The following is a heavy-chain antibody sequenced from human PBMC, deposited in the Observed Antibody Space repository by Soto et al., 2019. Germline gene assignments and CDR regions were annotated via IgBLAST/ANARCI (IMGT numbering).Heavy chain of an antibody. CDR3: SRDDDGGNSGVLVDY. CDR1: GYTFTGYY. Sequence: QVQLVQSGAEVKKPGASVKVSCKASGYTFTGYYMHWVRQAPGQGLEWMGWINPNSGGTNYAQKFQGRVTMTRDTSISTAYLDLSRLRSDDTAVYYCSRDDDGGNSGVLVDYWSQGTLVTVSS. J-gene: IGHJ4*02. CDR2: INPNSGGT. D-gene: IGHD4-17*01. V-gene: IGHV1-2*02.